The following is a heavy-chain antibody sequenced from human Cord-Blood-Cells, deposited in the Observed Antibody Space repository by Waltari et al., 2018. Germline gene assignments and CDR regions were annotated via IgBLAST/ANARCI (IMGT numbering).Heavy chain of an antibody. CDR1: GFSLSTSGVG. J-gene: IGHJ4*02. V-gene: IGHV2-5*02. Sequence: QITLKESGPTLVKPTQTLTLTCTFSGFSLSTSGVGVGWIRQPPGKALGWLALIYWDDDKRYSPTLKSRLTITKDTSKTQVVLTMTNMDPVDTATYYCAHKMRSDVWSGYYASFDYWGQGTLVTVSS. CDR3: AHKMRSDVWSGYYASFDY. D-gene: IGHD3-3*01. CDR2: IYWDDDK.